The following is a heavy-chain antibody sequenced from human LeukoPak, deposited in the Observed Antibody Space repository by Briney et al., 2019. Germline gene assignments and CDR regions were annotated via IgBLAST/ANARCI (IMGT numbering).Heavy chain of an antibody. Sequence: GGSLRLSCAASGFTFSSYAMHWVRQAPGKGLEWVAVISYDGSNKYYADSVKGRFTISRDNSKNTLYLQMNSLRAEDTAVYYCARFYCSSTSCYHYYYYGMDVWGQGTTVTVSS. CDR3: ARFYCSSTSCYHYYYYGMDV. J-gene: IGHJ6*02. CDR2: ISYDGSNK. CDR1: GFTFSSYA. V-gene: IGHV3-30*04. D-gene: IGHD2-2*01.